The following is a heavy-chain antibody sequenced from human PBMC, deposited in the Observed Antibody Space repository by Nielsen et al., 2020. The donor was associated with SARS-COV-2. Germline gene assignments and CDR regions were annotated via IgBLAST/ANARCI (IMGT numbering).Heavy chain of an antibody. J-gene: IGHJ4*02. CDR3: VRDSSVVIWSGYPVD. Sequence: GESLKISCSASGFTFSSYGIHWVRQAPGKGLEYVSGSSNNGGSTYYADSVKDRFTISRDDSMNTLYLQMNSLRAEDTAVYYCVRDSSVVIWSGYPVDWGQGTLVTVSS. CDR2: SSNNGGST. CDR1: GFTFSSYG. D-gene: IGHD3-3*01. V-gene: IGHV3-64D*08.